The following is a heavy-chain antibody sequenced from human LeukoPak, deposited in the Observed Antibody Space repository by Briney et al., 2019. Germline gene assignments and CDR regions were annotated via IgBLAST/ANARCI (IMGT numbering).Heavy chain of an antibody. D-gene: IGHD3-22*01. CDR1: GYTFTGYY. CDR3: ARDNYYYDSSGYLPFDY. Sequence: GASVKVSCKASGYTFTGYYMHWVRQAPGQGLEWMGWINPNSGGTNYAQKFQGRVTMTRDTSISTAYMELSRLRSDDTAVYYCARDNYYYDSSGYLPFDYWGQGTLVTVSS. V-gene: IGHV1-2*02. CDR2: INPNSGGT. J-gene: IGHJ4*02.